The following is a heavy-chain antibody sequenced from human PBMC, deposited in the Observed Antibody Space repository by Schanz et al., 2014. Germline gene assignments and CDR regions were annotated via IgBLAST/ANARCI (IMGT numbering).Heavy chain of an antibody. V-gene: IGHV3-23*04. D-gene: IGHD6-13*01. CDR2: LTGSGTTT. J-gene: IGHJ4*02. CDR3: AKDLAAVGVFDY. Sequence: EVQLVESGGGVVQPGRSLRLSCAASGFSFRKSAMSWVRQAPGKGLEWVSALTGSGTTTYYADSVKGRFTISRDNSKNTLDLQMNSLRAEDTAIYYCAKDLAAVGVFDYWGQGSLVTVSP. CDR1: GFSFRKSA.